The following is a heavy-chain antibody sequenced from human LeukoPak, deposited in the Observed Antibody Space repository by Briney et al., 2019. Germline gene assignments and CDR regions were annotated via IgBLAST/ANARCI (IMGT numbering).Heavy chain of an antibody. CDR3: ARHVPDTTMDPTVWFDP. V-gene: IGHV4-39*01. Sequence: SETLSLTCTVSGDSISSRSYYCGWIRQPPGKGLEWIGSIYYSGSTYYNPSLKSRVTISIDTSKNQFSLKVIAADTAVYYCARHVPDTTMDPTVWFDPWGQGTLVTVSS. CDR1: GDSISSRSYY. CDR2: IYYSGST. D-gene: IGHD5-18*01. J-gene: IGHJ5*02.